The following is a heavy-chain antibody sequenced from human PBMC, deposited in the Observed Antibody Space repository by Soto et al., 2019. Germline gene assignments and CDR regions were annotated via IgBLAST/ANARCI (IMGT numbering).Heavy chain of an antibody. V-gene: IGHV1-69*04. Sequence: ASGKVSCKASGGTFSSYTISWVRQAPGQGLEWMGRIIPILGIANYAQKFQGRVTITADKSTSTAYMELSSLRSEDTAVYYCARDAADKRFDYWGQGTLVTVSS. CDR2: IIPILGIA. D-gene: IGHD6-13*01. CDR3: ARDAADKRFDY. J-gene: IGHJ4*02. CDR1: GGTFSSYT.